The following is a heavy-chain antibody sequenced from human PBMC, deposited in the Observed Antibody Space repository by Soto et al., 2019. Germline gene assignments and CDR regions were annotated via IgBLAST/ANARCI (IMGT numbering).Heavy chain of an antibody. V-gene: IGHV3-21*01. CDR3: ARETSGPNRGFDY. Sequence: PGGSLRLSCAASGFTFSLYSMNWVRQAPGKGLEWVSSISSSSSYIYYADSVKGRFTTPRDNARTSLYLQMNSLRAEDTAVYYCARETSGPNRGFDYWGQGTLVTVSS. CDR1: GFTFSLYS. J-gene: IGHJ4*01. CDR2: ISSSSSYI. D-gene: IGHD5-12*01.